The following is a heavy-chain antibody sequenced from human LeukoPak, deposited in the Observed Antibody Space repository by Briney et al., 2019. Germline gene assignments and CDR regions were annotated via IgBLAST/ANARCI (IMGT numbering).Heavy chain of an antibody. J-gene: IGHJ5*02. CDR2: IYYTGNT. V-gene: IGHV4-61*01. CDR3: AREGYSSSWSNWFDP. CDR1: GDSVSSGSYY. D-gene: IGHD6-13*01. Sequence: SETLSLTCTVSGDSVSSGSYYWSWVRQPPGKGLEWIGYIYYTGNTNYNPSLKSRVTISVDTSKNQFSLKLSSVTAADTAVYYCAREGYSSSWSNWFDPWGQGTLVTVSS.